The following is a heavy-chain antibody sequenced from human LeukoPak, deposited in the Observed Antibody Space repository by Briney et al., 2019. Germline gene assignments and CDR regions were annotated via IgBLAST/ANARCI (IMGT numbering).Heavy chain of an antibody. Sequence: SETLSLTCTVSGGSISSGGYYWSWIRQHPGKGLEWIGYIYYSGSTYYNPSLKSRVTISVDTSKNQFSLKLSSVTAADTAVYYCARVSGWYIDYWGQGTLVTVSS. CDR2: IYYSGST. J-gene: IGHJ4*02. V-gene: IGHV4-31*03. CDR1: GGSISSGGYY. CDR3: ARVSGWYIDY. D-gene: IGHD6-19*01.